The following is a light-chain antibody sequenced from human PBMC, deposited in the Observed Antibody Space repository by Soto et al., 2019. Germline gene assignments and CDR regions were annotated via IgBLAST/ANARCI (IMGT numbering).Light chain of an antibody. CDR3: HQYGSSSRT. V-gene: IGKV3-20*01. J-gene: IGKJ1*01. CDR2: GAS. Sequence: EIVLTPSPGTLSLSPGERATLSCRASQSVSSTYLAWYQQKPGQAPRLLIYGASSRATGIPDRFSGSGSGTDFTLTISRLEPEDFAVYYCHQYGSSSRTFGQGTRWIS. CDR1: QSVSSTY.